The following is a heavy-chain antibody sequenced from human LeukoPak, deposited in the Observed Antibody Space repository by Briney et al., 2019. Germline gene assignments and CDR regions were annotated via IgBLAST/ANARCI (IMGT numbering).Heavy chain of an antibody. Sequence: GGSLRLSCAASGFTVSNNWMNWVRQAPGKGLEWVSLIFSGGDTQYADSVKDRFTISRDNSKNTLYLQMNSLRAEDTAVYYCAKDSLADIDYWGQGTLVTVSS. V-gene: IGHV3-66*01. J-gene: IGHJ4*02. CDR1: GFTVSNNW. D-gene: IGHD3-16*01. CDR2: IFSGGDT. CDR3: AKDSLADIDY.